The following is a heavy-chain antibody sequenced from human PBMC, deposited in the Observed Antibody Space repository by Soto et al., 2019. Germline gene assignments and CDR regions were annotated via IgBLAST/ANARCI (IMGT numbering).Heavy chain of an antibody. CDR3: ARGGTITGTTFWFDP. V-gene: IGHV4-4*02. D-gene: IGHD1-20*01. CDR1: GDSIISSNW. CDR2: IYHSGGT. Sequence: SETLSLTCAVSGDSIISSNWWSWVRQPPGKGLEWIGEIYHSGGTTYNPSLKSRVTISADKSKNHFSLRLSSVTAADTAVYYCARGGTITGTTFWFDPWGQGTLVTVSS. J-gene: IGHJ5*02.